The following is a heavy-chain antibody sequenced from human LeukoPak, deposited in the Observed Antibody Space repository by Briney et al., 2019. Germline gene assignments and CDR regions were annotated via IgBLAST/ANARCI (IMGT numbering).Heavy chain of an antibody. CDR1: GGSINSHSYY. V-gene: IGHV4-39*01. D-gene: IGHD5-24*01. CDR2: VYYDGTS. J-gene: IGHJ4*02. Sequence: SETLSLTCTVSGGSINSHSYYWGWIRQPPGKGPEWIGSVYYDGTSYSNPSLQSRAAVFVDTSRDQFSLDLSFVTAADTALYYCVRHVSTNTGYFDSCGQGTLVSVSS. CDR3: VRHVSTNTGYFDS.